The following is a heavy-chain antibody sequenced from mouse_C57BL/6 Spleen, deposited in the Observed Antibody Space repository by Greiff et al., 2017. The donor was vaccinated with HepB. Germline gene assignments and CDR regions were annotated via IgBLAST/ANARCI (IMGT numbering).Heavy chain of an antibody. Sequence: VQLVESGAELVMPGASVKLSCKASGYTFTSYWMHWVKQRPGQGLEWIGEIDPSDSYTNYNQKFKGKSTLTVDKSSSTAYMQLSSLTSEDSAVYYCARGPYDGYYWFAYWGQGTLVTVSA. CDR1: GYTFTSYW. J-gene: IGHJ3*01. D-gene: IGHD2-3*01. CDR2: IDPSDSYT. V-gene: IGHV1-69*01. CDR3: ARGPYDGYYWFAY.